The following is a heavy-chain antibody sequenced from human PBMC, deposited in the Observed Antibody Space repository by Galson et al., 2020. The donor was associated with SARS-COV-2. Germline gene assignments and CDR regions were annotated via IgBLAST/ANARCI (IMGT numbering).Heavy chain of an antibody. V-gene: IGHV3-23*01. CDR3: SKWARDYYDSSATTFDY. Sequence: GESLKISCAASGFTFSSYAMSWVRQAPGKGQEWVSAISGSGGSTYYADSVKGRFTIPRDNSKNTLYLQMNSLRAEDTAVYYCSKWARDYYDSSATTFDYLGQGTLVTVSS. CDR1: GFTFSSYA. D-gene: IGHD3-22*01. CDR2: ISGSGGST. J-gene: IGHJ4*02.